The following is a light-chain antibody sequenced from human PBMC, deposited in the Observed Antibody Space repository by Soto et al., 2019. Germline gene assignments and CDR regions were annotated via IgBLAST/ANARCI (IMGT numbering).Light chain of an antibody. J-gene: IGLJ1*01. Sequence: QSALTQPASVSGSPGQSITISCTGTSSDVGGYNYVSWYQHHPGKAPKLMIFDVSNRPSGVSNRFSGSKSGNTASLTISGLQPEDEADYHCSSYTTSNTRQIVFGTGTQLTVL. CDR3: SSYTTSNTRQIV. CDR1: SSDVGGYNY. V-gene: IGLV2-14*03. CDR2: DVS.